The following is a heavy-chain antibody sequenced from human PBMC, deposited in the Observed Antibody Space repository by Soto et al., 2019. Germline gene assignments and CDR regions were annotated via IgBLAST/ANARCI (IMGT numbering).Heavy chain of an antibody. CDR2: ISWDSDNI. CDR1: GFTFDRYA. J-gene: IGHJ4*02. V-gene: IGHV3-9*01. CDR3: AKDIYIWSAPTAARGSVDS. Sequence: PGGSLRLSCAASGFTFDRYAMHWVRQGPGKGLEWVSGISWDSDNIGYADSGKGRFTVSRDNAKNSLFLQMNSLRADDTALYYCAKDIYIWSAPTAARGSVDSWGQGTLVTVSS. D-gene: IGHD2-2*01.